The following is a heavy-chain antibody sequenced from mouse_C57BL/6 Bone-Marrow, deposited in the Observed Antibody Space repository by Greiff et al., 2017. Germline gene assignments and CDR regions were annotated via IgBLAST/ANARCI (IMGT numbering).Heavy chain of an antibody. CDR1: GYTFTSYG. CDR2: IYPRSGNT. Sequence: VQRVESGAELARPGASVKLSCKASGYTFTSYGISWVKQRTGQGLEWIGEIYPRSGNTYYNEKFKGKATLTADKSSSTAYMELRSLTSEDSAVYFCARWLLRFYYFDYWGQGTTLTVSS. V-gene: IGHV1-81*01. CDR3: ARWLLRFYYFDY. J-gene: IGHJ2*01. D-gene: IGHD2-3*01.